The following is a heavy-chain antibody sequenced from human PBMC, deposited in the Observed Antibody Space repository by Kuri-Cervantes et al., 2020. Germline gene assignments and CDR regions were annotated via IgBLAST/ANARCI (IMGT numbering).Heavy chain of an antibody. V-gene: IGHV4-38-2*01. CDR2: IYHSGST. CDR3: AKAQNYGDSPFDY. Sequence: SETLSLTCAVSGYSISSGYYWGWIRQPPGKGLEWIGSIYHSGSTYYNPSLKSRVTISVDTSKNQFSLKLSSVTAADTAVYYCAKAQNYGDSPFDYWGQGILVTVSS. D-gene: IGHD4-17*01. CDR1: GYSISSGYY. J-gene: IGHJ4*02.